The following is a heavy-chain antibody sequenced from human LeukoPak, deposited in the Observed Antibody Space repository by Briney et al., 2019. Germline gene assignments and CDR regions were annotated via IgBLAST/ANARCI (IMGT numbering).Heavy chain of an antibody. J-gene: IGHJ6*03. CDR1: GFTFNNYA. Sequence: GGSLRLSRAASGFTFNNYAMSWVRQAPGMGLEWLSYVSGSGGATYYAASVKGRFTISRDNSKNTVYLQMGSLRAEDTAVYYCAKNRGGTYKYYMDVWGNGTTVTVSS. V-gene: IGHV3-23*01. CDR2: VSGSGGAT. D-gene: IGHD1-1*01. CDR3: AKNRGGTYKYYMDV.